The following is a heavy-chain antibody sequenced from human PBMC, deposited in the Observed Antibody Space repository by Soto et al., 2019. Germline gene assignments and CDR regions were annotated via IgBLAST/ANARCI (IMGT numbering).Heavy chain of an antibody. CDR3: AREDDVVVAAAVYAFDI. Sequence: ASVKVSCKASGCTFSSYTISWVRQAPGQGLEWMGGIIPIFGTSNYAQKFQGRVSINADESTNTAYMELSGLRSEDTAMYYCAREDDVVVAAAVYAFDILGQGTMVIVSS. CDR2: IIPIFGTS. V-gene: IGHV1-69*13. CDR1: GCTFSSYT. D-gene: IGHD2-15*01. J-gene: IGHJ3*02.